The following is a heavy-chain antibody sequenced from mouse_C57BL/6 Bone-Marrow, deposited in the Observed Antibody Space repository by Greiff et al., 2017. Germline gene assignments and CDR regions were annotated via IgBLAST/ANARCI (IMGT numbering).Heavy chain of an antibody. V-gene: IGHV5-6*01. CDR3: ARQGYDYDGFAY. CDR1: GFTFSSYG. D-gene: IGHD2-4*01. J-gene: IGHJ3*01. CDR2: ISSGGSYT. Sequence: EVHLVESGGDLVKPGGSLKLSCAASGFTFSSYGMSWVRQTPDKRLEWVATISSGGSYTYYPDSVKGRFTISRDNAKNTLYLQMSSLKSEDTAMYYCARQGYDYDGFAYWGQGTLVTVSA.